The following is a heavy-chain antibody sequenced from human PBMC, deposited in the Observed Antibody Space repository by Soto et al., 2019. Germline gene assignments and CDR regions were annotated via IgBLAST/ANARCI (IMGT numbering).Heavy chain of an antibody. D-gene: IGHD4-4*01. CDR1: GGTFSSYA. CDR3: ARVGMAASNIDNNWFDP. J-gene: IGHJ5*02. V-gene: IGHV1-69*01. CDR2: IIPIFGTA. Sequence: QVQLVQSGAEVKKPGSSVKVSCKASGGTFSSYAISWVRQAPGQGLEWMGGIIPIFGTANYAQKFQGRVTITADESTSTAYMELSSLRSEDTAVYYCARVGMAASNIDNNWFDPWGQGTLVTVSS.